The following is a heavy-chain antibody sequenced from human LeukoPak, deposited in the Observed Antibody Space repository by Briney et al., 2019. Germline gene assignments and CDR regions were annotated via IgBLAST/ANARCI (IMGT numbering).Heavy chain of an antibody. CDR3: ARDVYDFWSGYAPFDP. CDR2: IYTSGST. D-gene: IGHD3-3*01. V-gene: IGHV4-4*07. CDR1: GGSISSYY. J-gene: IGHJ5*02. Sequence: SETLSLTCTVSGGSISSYYWSWIRQPAGKGLEWIGRIYTSGSTNYNPSLKSRVTMSVDTSKNQFSLKLSSLTAADTAVYYCARDVYDFWSGYAPFDPWGQGTLVTVSS.